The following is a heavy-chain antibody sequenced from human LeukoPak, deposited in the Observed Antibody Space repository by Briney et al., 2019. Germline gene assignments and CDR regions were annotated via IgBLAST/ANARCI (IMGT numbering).Heavy chain of an antibody. CDR2: ISWNSGSI. V-gene: IGHV3-9*01. D-gene: IGHD2-21*01. CDR1: GFTFDDYA. Sequence: GRSLRLSCAASGFTFDDYAMHWVRQAPGKGLEWVSGISWNSGSIGYADPVKGRFTISRDNAKNSLYLQMNSLRAEDTALYYCAKDKGLNPAYYDYWGQGTLVTVSS. CDR3: AKDKGLNPAYYDY. J-gene: IGHJ4*02.